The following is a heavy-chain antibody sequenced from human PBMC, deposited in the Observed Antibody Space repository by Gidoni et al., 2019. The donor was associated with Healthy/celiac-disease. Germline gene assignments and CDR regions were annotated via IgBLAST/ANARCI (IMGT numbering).Heavy chain of an antibody. J-gene: IGHJ3*02. CDR3: ARSKPQRVATTRVGAFDI. V-gene: IGHV4-61*02. CDR1: GGSISSGSYY. CDR2: IYTSGST. Sequence: QVQLQESGPGLVKPSQTLSLTCTVSGGSISSGSYYWSWIRQPAGKGLEWIGRIYTSGSTNYNPSLKSRVTISVDTSKNQFSLKLSSVTAADTAVYYCARSKPQRVATTRVGAFDIWGQGTMVTVSS. D-gene: IGHD5-12*01.